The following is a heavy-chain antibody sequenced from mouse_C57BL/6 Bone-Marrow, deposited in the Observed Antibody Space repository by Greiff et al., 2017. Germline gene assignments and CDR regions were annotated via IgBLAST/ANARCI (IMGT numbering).Heavy chain of an antibody. D-gene: IGHD2-1*01. J-gene: IGHJ4*01. CDR1: GYTFTSYW. CDR3: ARWGIYYGKDYAMDY. CDR2: IHPNSGST. V-gene: IGHV1-64*01. Sequence: QVQLQQPGAELVKPGASVKLSCKASGYTFTSYWMHWVKQRPGQGLEWIGMIHPNSGSTNYNEKFKSKATLTVDKSSSTAYMQLSSLTSEDSAVYYCARWGIYYGKDYAMDYWGQGTSVTVSS.